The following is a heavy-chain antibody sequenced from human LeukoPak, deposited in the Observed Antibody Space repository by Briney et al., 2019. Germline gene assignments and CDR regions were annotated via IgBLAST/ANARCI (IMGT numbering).Heavy chain of an antibody. D-gene: IGHD3-22*01. CDR2: TSDSGGSI. Sequence: GGSLRLSCAASGFIFRDYAMSWVRQAPGKGLERVSATSDSGGSIYYADSVKGRFTISRDNSKNTLYLQMNSLGAEDTAVYYCAKAMTKGPPFDYWGQGTLVTVSS. CDR3: AKAMTKGPPFDY. CDR1: GFIFRDYA. V-gene: IGHV3-23*01. J-gene: IGHJ4*02.